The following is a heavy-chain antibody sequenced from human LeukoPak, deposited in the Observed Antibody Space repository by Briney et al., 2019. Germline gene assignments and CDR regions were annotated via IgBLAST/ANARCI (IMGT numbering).Heavy chain of an antibody. Sequence: GGSLRLSCAASGFTLSSYAMHWVRQAPGKGLEWVTNISFDGRNTHYVESVKGRFTISRDNSKNTLYLQMSSLRPEDTAVYYCTRGPATDYYDTSGYCDYWGQGTLVTVSS. CDR1: GFTLSSYA. V-gene: IGHV3-30*04. CDR3: TRGPATDYYDTSGYCDY. D-gene: IGHD3-22*01. CDR2: ISFDGRNT. J-gene: IGHJ4*02.